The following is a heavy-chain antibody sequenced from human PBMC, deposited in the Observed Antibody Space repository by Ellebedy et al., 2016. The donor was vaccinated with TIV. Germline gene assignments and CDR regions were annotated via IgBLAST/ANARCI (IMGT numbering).Heavy chain of an antibody. J-gene: IGHJ3*01. V-gene: IGHV3-21*01. CDR2: ISTSSTYM. Sequence: GESLKISCAASGFTINSYTMPWVRQAPGKGLEWVSSISTSSTYMYYADSVKGRFAISRDNAKSLLYLQVNSLRAEDTAVYYCARSGRIFGAAIDYWGQGTMATVSS. D-gene: IGHD3-3*01. CDR3: ARSGRIFGAAIDY. CDR1: GFTINSYT.